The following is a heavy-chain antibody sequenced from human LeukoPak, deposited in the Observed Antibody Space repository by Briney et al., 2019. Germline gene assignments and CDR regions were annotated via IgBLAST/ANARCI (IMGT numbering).Heavy chain of an antibody. V-gene: IGHV3-11*01. Sequence: PGGSLRLSCAASGFTFSDYYMNWIRQAPGKGLEWVSFISSSGTTIYYADSVKGRFTISRDNAKNSLYLQMNSLRAEGTAVYYCARDIIVGATFSLDYWGQGTLVTVSS. J-gene: IGHJ4*02. CDR2: ISSSGTTI. D-gene: IGHD1-26*01. CDR1: GFTFSDYY. CDR3: ARDIIVGATFSLDY.